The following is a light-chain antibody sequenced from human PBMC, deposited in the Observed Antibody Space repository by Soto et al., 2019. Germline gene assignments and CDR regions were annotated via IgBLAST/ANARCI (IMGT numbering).Light chain of an antibody. CDR1: SSDVGGYHY. CDR2: DVS. Sequence: QSALTQPASVSGSPGQSITISCTGTSSDVGGYHYVSWYQHHPGKAPKLMIYDVSHRPSGVSNRFSGSKSGNTASLTISGLQAEDEADYYCSSYTSSSRNWVFGGGTQLTAL. V-gene: IGLV2-14*03. CDR3: SSYTSSSRNWV. J-gene: IGLJ3*02.